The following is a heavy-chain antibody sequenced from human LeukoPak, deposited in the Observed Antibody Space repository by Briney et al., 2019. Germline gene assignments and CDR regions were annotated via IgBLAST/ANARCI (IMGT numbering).Heavy chain of an antibody. Sequence: ASVKVSCKVSGYTLTELSMHWVRQAPGKGLEWMGGFDPENGETNYAQKFQGRVTMTEDTSTDTAYMELSSLRSEDTAVYYCATDREGGRYYYDSSGYWKYWGQGTLVTVSP. D-gene: IGHD3-22*01. CDR2: FDPENGET. J-gene: IGHJ4*02. CDR1: GYTLTELS. V-gene: IGHV1-24*01. CDR3: ATDREGGRYYYDSSGYWKY.